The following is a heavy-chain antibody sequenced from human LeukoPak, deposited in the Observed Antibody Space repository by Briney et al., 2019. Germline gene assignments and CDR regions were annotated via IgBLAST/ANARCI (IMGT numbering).Heavy chain of an antibody. D-gene: IGHD3-16*01. CDR3: ARMPLGGAAHFGEYYYYMDV. CDR2: IYHSGST. CDR1: SGSISSSNW. V-gene: IGHV4-4*02. J-gene: IGHJ6*03. Sequence: SETLSLTCAVSSGSISSSNWWSWVRRPPGKGLEWIGEIYHSGSTNYNPSLKSRVTISVDTSKNQFSLKLSSVTAADTAVYYCARMPLGGAAHFGEYYYYMDVWGKGTTVTVSS.